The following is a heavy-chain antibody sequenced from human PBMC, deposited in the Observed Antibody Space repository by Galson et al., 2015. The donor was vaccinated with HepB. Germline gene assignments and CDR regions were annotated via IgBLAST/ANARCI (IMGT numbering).Heavy chain of an antibody. CDR1: GFTFSSYA. CDR3: AKDPRYSSNGVCAEGNYYYFDY. CDR2: ISGSGGST. D-gene: IGHD2-8*01. J-gene: IGHJ4*02. V-gene: IGHV3-23*01. Sequence: SLRLSCAASGFTFSSYAMNWVRQTPGKGLEWVSTISGSGGSTCYADSVKGRFTISRDNSKNTLYLQMSSLRAEDTAVYYCAKDPRYSSNGVCAEGNYYYFDYWGQGTLVTVSS.